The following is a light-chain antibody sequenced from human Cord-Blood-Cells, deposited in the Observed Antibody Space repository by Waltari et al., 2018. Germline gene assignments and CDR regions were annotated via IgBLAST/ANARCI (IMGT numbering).Light chain of an antibody. J-gene: IGKJ4*01. CDR1: QSISSY. Sequence: DIQMTQSPSSLSASVGDRVTITCRASQSISSYLNWYKQKPGKAPKLLIYAASSLQSGGPSMFSGSGSGTDFTLTISSLQPEDFATYYCQQSYSSLTFGGGTKVEIK. CDR3: QQSYSSLT. V-gene: IGKV1-39*01. CDR2: AAS.